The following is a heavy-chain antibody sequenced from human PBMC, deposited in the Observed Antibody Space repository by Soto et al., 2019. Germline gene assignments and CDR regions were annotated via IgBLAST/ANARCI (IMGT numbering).Heavy chain of an antibody. CDR3: ARRSGYCTNGVCYSWFDP. J-gene: IGHJ5*02. Sequence: PSETLSLTCTVAGVSIPSSTFYWGWISKPPGQGLEWIGSIYYSGSTYYNPSLKSRVTISVDTSKNQFSLKLSSVTAADTAVYYCARRSGYCTNGVCYSWFDPWGQGTLVTVS. D-gene: IGHD2-8*01. CDR1: GVSIPSSTFY. CDR2: IYYSGST. V-gene: IGHV4-39*01.